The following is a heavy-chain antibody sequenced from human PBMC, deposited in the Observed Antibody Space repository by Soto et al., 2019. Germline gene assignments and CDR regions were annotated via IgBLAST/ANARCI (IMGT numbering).Heavy chain of an antibody. V-gene: IGHV3-23*01. CDR1: GFTFSTSA. CDR3: AKDLGYCSSTACYDFYAMDV. Sequence: GGSLRLSCTASGFTFSTSAMNWVRQAPGKGLEWVSGISGSGGTTYYADSVKGRFTISRDGSKNTVFLQMNSLRAEDTVVYYCAKDLGYCSSTACYDFYAMDVWGQGTTVTVSS. CDR2: ISGSGGTT. D-gene: IGHD2-2*01. J-gene: IGHJ6*02.